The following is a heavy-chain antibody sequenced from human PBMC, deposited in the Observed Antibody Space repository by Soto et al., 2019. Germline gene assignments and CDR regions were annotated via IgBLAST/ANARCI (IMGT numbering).Heavy chain of an antibody. CDR2: IFISEHF. CDR3: AREGGGYRFDY. Sequence: SVTLSLTCNVSGTSFGVPYWSWIRQPPVKGLDCIGYIFISEHFKYNPSLKSRLAISIDPSRNQLSQRLTSVPAPDTAGYYCAREGGGYRFDYWGQGTRVT. CDR1: GTSFGVPY. J-gene: IGHJ4*02. V-gene: IGHV4-59*11. D-gene: IGHD1-26*01.